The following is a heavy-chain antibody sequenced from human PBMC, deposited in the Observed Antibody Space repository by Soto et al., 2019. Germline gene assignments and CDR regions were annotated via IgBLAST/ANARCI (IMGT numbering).Heavy chain of an antibody. J-gene: IGHJ4*02. CDR2: IYYSGST. CDR3: ARESFLANFDY. CDR1: GGSIGSYY. D-gene: IGHD3-16*02. Sequence: SETLSLTCTVSGGSIGSYYWSWIRQPPGKGLEWIGYIYYSGSTNYNPSLKSRVTISVDTSKNQFSLKLSSVTAADTAVYYCARESFLANFDYWGQGTLVTVSS. V-gene: IGHV4-59*01.